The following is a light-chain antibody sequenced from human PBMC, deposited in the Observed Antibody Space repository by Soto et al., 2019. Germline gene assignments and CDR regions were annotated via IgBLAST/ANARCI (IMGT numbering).Light chain of an antibody. V-gene: IGLV2-23*01. CDR2: EGT. J-gene: IGLJ2*01. CDR3: CSYAGSASVV. Sequence: QSALTQPASVSGSPGQSITISCTGTSSDVGGYDLVSWYQQHSGKAPQLMIYEGTKRPSGISNRFSGSKSGNTASLTISGLQPEDEAHYYCCSYAGSASVVFGGGTQLTVL. CDR1: SSDVGGYDL.